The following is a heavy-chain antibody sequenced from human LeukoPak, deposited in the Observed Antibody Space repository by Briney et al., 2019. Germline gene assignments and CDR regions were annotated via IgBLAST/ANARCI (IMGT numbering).Heavy chain of an antibody. CDR1: GGSFSGNY. J-gene: IGHJ4*02. V-gene: IGHV4-59*08. CDR3: ARRLRYFDWPIYRDYFDY. CDR2: IYYSGST. D-gene: IGHD3-9*01. Sequence: SETLSLTCAVYGGSFSGNYWSWLRQPPGKGLEWIGYIYYSGSTNYNPSLTNRVTISLDTSKTQFSLKLSSVTAADTAVYYCARRLRYFDWPIYRDYFDYWGQGTLVTVSS.